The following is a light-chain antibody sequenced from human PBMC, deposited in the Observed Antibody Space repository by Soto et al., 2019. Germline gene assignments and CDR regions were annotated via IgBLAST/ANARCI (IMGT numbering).Light chain of an antibody. J-gene: IGLJ1*01. V-gene: IGLV2-23*01. CDR1: SSDVGSYNF. CDR2: EGS. Sequence: QSVLTQPASVSGSPGQSITISCTGTSSDVGSYNFVSWYQHHPGKAPKVMIYEGSKRPSGVSNRFSGSKSGNTASLTISGLQAEDEADDYCCSYAGDSAPYVFGTGTKLTVL. CDR3: CSYAGDSAPYV.